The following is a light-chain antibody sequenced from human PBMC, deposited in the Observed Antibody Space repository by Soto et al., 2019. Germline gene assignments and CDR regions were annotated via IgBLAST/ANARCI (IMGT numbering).Light chain of an antibody. CDR2: EDI. CDR1: SSDVGSYNL. CDR3: CSYAGGTSVV. Sequence: QSALTQPASVSGSPGQSITISCTGTSSDVGSYNLVSWYQQHPGKAPKLMIYEDIERPSGVPNRFSRSKSGNTASLTISGLHTEDEADYYCCSYAGGTSVVFGGGTKLTVL. J-gene: IGLJ2*01. V-gene: IGLV2-23*01.